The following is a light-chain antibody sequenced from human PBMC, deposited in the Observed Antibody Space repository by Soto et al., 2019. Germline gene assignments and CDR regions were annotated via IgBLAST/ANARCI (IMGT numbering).Light chain of an antibody. J-gene: IGKJ1*01. CDR3: LQDYNYPWT. CDR2: AAS. V-gene: IGKV1-17*03. Sequence: DIQMTQSPSAMSASVGDRVTISCRASQGINNYLVWFQQKPGKVPKRLIYAASSLQSGVPARFSGSGSGTDFTLTISSLQPEDFATYYCLQDYNYPWTFGQGTKVDIK. CDR1: QGINNY.